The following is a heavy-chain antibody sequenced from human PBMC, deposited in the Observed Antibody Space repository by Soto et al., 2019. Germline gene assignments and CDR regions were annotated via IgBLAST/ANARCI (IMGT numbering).Heavy chain of an antibody. J-gene: IGHJ6*02. CDR1: GGTFSSYA. CDR3: ARGSRVTMVRGVITQGYYYYYGMDV. Sequence: ASVKVSCKASGGTFSSYAISWVRQAPGQGPEWMGGIIPIFGTANYAQKFQGRVTITADESTSTAYMELSSLRSEDTAVYYCARGSRVTMVRGVITQGYYYYYGMDVWGQGTTVTVSS. D-gene: IGHD3-10*01. V-gene: IGHV1-69*13. CDR2: IIPIFGTA.